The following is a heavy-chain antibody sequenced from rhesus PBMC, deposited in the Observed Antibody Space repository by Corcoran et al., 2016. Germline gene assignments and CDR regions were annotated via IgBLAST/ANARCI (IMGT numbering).Heavy chain of an antibody. CDR1: GGSISDNSS. CDR3: ATYLWGY. Sequence: QVQLQESGPGLVKPSETLSLTCAVSGGSISDNSSWNWIRQPPVRGLEWIGNSYGGAATTCYNPSLKSRVTISKDMSTNHLSLKLSSVTAADTALYYCATYLWGYWGQGVLVTVSS. V-gene: IGHV4S9*01. CDR2: SYGGAATT. D-gene: IGHD1-44*01. J-gene: IGHJ4*01.